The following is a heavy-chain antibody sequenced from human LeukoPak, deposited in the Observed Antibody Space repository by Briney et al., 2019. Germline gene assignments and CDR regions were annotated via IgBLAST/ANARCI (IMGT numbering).Heavy chain of an antibody. Sequence: SETLSLTCTVSGGSISSSSYYWGWIRQPPGKGLEWIGSIYYSGSTYYNPSLKSRVTISVDTSKNQFSLKLSSVTAADTAVYYCARAPNSDFDWLSHPRGFDYWGQGTQVTVSS. CDR2: IYYSGST. V-gene: IGHV4-39*07. CDR3: ARAPNSDFDWLSHPRGFDY. J-gene: IGHJ4*02. CDR1: GGSISSSSYY. D-gene: IGHD3-9*01.